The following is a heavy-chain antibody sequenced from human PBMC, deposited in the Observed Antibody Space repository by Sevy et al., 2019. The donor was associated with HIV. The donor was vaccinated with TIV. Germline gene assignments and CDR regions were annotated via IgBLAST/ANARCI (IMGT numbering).Heavy chain of an antibody. J-gene: IGHJ6*02. CDR3: ALARLDYEFWSGSYFSRAPWGYKYYAMDV. D-gene: IGHD3-3*01. CDR2: MNPNNGNT. Sequence: ASVKVSCKAAGYSFTNFDINWVRQATGQGLEWMGWMNPNNGNTHYAQKFQGRVTMTRSSSANTAYMELSSLISEDTAIYYLALARLDYEFWSGSYFSRAPWGYKYYAMDVWGQGTTVTVSS. CDR1: GYSFTNFD. V-gene: IGHV1-8*01.